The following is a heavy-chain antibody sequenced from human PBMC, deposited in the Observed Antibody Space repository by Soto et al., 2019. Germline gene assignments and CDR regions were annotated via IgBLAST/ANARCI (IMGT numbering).Heavy chain of an antibody. Sequence: QVQLVQSGAEVKKPGASVKVSCKASGYTLTDYAMHWVRQAPGQSLEWMGWINAGYGHTKYSQKFQGRVTITRDTSASIAYMEFSSLRSEDTAVYYCARRDFDYWGQGTLVTVSS. V-gene: IGHV1-3*01. CDR3: ARRDFDY. CDR1: GYTLTDYA. CDR2: INAGYGHT. J-gene: IGHJ4*02.